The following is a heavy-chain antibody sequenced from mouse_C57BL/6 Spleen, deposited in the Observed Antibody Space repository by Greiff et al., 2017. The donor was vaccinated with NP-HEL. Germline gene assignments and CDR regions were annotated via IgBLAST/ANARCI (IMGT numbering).Heavy chain of an antibody. J-gene: IGHJ3*01. Sequence: VQLQQPGAELVRPGTSVKLSCKASGYTFTSYWMHWVKQRPGQGLEWIGVIDPSDSYTNYNQKFKGKATLTVDTSSSTAYMQLSSLTSEDSAVYYCAREPPPFAYWGQGTLVTVSA. CDR1: GYTFTSYW. CDR2: IDPSDSYT. CDR3: AREPPPFAY. V-gene: IGHV1-59*01.